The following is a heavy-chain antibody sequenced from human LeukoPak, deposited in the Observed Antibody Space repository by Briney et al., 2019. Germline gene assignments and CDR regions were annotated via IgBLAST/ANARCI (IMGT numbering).Heavy chain of an antibody. Sequence: GGSLRLSCAASGFTFSSYAMHWVRQAPGKGLEYVSAISSNGGSTYYANSVKGRFTISRDNSKNTLYLQMGSLRAEDMAVYYCARGYGDYGFFDYWGQGTLVTVSS. V-gene: IGHV3-64*01. CDR3: ARGYGDYGFFDY. CDR2: ISSNGGST. J-gene: IGHJ4*02. D-gene: IGHD4-17*01. CDR1: GFTFSSYA.